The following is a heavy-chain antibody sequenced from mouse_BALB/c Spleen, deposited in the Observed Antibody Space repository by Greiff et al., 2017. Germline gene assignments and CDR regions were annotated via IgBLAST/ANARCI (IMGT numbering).Heavy chain of an antibody. CDR2: IWSGGST. D-gene: IGHD2-1*01. J-gene: IGHJ3*01. V-gene: IGHV2-2*02. CDR1: GFSLTSYG. Sequence: VQLVESGPGLVQPSQSLSITCTVSGFSLTSYGVHWVRQSPGKGLEWLGVIWSGGSTDYNAAFISRLSISKDNSKSQVFFKMNSLQANDTAIYYCARGDGNYALFAYWGQGTLVTVSA. CDR3: ARGDGNYALFAY.